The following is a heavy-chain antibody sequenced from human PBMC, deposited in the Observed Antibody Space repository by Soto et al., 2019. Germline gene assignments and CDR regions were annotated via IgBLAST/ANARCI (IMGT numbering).Heavy chain of an antibody. CDR2: IYYSGSS. J-gene: IGHJ4*02. V-gene: IGHV4-39*01. D-gene: IGHD3-22*01. CDR3: ARHAYSYDSSGYSLDY. Sequence: LXLTFTVACGYISVCSSYWVAIRQAPGKGLEWIGSIYYSGSSYYNPSLKRRVTISVDTSKNQFSLKLRSVPAADTAVYYCARHAYSYDSSGYSLDYWGQGTLVTVSS. CDR1: CGYISVCSSY.